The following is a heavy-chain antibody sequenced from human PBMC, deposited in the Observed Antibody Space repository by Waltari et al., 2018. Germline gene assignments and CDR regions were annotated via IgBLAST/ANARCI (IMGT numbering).Heavy chain of an antibody. CDR3: AGDRDFWSGYYTGNWFDP. D-gene: IGHD3-3*01. Sequence: QVQLQESGPGLVKPSETLSLTCTVSGGSISSHYWSWIRQPPGKGLGWIGYIYYSGSTNYDPTLKSRVTITVDTSKNQVSLKLSSVTAADTAVYYCAGDRDFWSGYYTGNWFDPWGQGTLVTVSS. CDR2: IYYSGST. V-gene: IGHV4-59*11. J-gene: IGHJ5*02. CDR1: GGSISSHY.